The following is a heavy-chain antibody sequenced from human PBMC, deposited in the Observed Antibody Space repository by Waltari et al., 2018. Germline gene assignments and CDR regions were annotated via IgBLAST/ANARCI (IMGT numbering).Heavy chain of an antibody. CDR2: ISWNSGSI. Sequence: EVQLVESGGGLVQPGRSLRLSCAASGFTFDDYAMHWVRQAPGKGLEWVSGISWNSGSIGYADSVKGRFTISRDNAKNSLYLQMNSLRAEDTALYYCAKDRRYSYGFGTYYYYYYMDVWGKGTTVTVSS. CDR1: GFTFDDYA. V-gene: IGHV3-9*01. D-gene: IGHD5-18*01. J-gene: IGHJ6*03. CDR3: AKDRRYSYGFGTYYYYYYMDV.